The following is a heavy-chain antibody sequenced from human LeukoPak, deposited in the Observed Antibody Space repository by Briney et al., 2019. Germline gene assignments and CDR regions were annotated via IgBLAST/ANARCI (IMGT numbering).Heavy chain of an antibody. CDR1: GGSFSGYY. V-gene: IGHV4-34*01. Sequence: SETLSLPCAVYGGSFSGYYWSWIRQPPGKGLEWIGEINHSGSTNYNPSLKSRVTISVDTSKNQFSLKLSSVTAADTAVYYCARGIAAALFGYYYYYMDVWGKGTTVTVSS. CDR3: ARGIAAALFGYYYYYMDV. J-gene: IGHJ6*03. D-gene: IGHD6-13*01. CDR2: INHSGST.